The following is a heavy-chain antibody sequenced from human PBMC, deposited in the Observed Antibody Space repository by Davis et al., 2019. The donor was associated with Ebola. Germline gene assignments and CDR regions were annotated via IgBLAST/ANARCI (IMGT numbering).Heavy chain of an antibody. V-gene: IGHV3-21*04. J-gene: IGHJ4*02. D-gene: IGHD4-23*01. CDR2: ISSSSSYI. CDR1: GFTFSSYS. Sequence: GGSLRLSCAASGFTFSSYSMNWVRQAPGKGLEWVSSISSSSSYIYYADSVKGRFTISRDNAKNSLYLHMNSLRAEDTAVFYCAKKSGLETPKPGNFFDYWGQGTLVTVSS. CDR3: AKKSGLETPKPGNFFDY.